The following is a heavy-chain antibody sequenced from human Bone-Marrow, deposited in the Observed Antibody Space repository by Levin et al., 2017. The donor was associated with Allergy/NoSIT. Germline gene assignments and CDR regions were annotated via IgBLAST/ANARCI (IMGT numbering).Heavy chain of an antibody. J-gene: IGHJ5*02. CDR2: IYYSGST. CDR3: ARIGLYFDWLLSDGAGFDP. D-gene: IGHD3-9*01. V-gene: IGHV4-59*12. CDR1: GGSISSYY. Sequence: SQTLSLTCTVSGGSISSYYWSWIRQPPGKGLEWIGYIYYSGSTNYNPSLKSRVTISVDKSKNQFSLKLSSVTAADTAVYYCARIGLYFDWLLSDGAGFDPWGQGTLVTVSS.